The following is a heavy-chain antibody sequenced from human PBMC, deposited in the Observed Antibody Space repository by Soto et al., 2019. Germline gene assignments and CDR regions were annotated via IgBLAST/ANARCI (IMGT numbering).Heavy chain of an antibody. J-gene: IGHJ3*02. D-gene: IGHD2-8*02. CDR3: AKATATGGGAFDI. CDR1: GFTFSDYN. CDR2: ILVGGST. Sequence: SLRLSCAASGFTFSDYNMNWVRQAPGKGLEWVSTILVGGSTHYEDSVKGRFTISRDGSKNTVYLQMNSLTAGDTAVYYCAKATATGGGAFDICGQGTMVTVSS. V-gene: IGHV3-23*01.